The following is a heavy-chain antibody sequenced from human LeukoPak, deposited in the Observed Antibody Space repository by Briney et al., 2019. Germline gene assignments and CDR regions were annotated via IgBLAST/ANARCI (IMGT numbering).Heavy chain of an antibody. CDR1: GYTFTSYY. CDR3: TRGDY. V-gene: IGHV1-8*02. Sequence: ASVKVSCKASGYTFTSYYMHWVRQAPGQGLEWMGFMTPNSGNTGYAQRLQGRVIMTRNTSISTAYMELSSLRSEDTAMYFCTRGDYWGQGTLVTVSS. CDR2: MTPNSGNT. J-gene: IGHJ4*02.